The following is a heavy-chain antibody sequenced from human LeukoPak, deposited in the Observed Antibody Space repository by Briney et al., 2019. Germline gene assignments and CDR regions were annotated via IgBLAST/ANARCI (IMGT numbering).Heavy chain of an antibody. CDR1: GGSISSSTYY. CDR2: IYYSGST. D-gene: IGHD3-22*01. Sequence: SETLSLTCTVSGGSISSSTYYWGWIRQPPGKGLEWIGSIYYSGSTYYNPSLKSRVTISVDTSKNQFSLKLSSVTAADTAMYYCARDRNYYDSSGSSYRKGFDYWGQGTLVTVSS. CDR3: ARDRNYYDSSGSSYRKGFDY. J-gene: IGHJ4*02. V-gene: IGHV4-39*07.